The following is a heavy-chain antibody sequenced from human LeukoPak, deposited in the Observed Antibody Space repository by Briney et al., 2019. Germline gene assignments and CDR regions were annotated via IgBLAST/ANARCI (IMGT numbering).Heavy chain of an antibody. Sequence: SETLSLTCTVSGASISSSNSYWGWIRQPPGKGLEWIGSIYYSGNTYYNASLKSQVSISIDTSKNQFSLRLTSVTAADTAVYYCARQTGSGLFILPGGQGTLVTVSS. CDR2: IYYSGNT. CDR1: GASISSSNSY. CDR3: ARQTGSGLFILP. V-gene: IGHV4-39*01. D-gene: IGHD3/OR15-3a*01. J-gene: IGHJ4*02.